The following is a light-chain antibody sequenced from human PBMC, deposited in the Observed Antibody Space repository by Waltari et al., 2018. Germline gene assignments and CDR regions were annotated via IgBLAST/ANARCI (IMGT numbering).Light chain of an antibody. CDR3: QAWDSSVV. Sequence: SYELTQPPSVSVSPGQTASITCSGDKLGDKYACWYQQKPGQSPVLVIYEDRKRPSGITERFSGSNSGNTATLTISGTQAMDEADYYCQAWDSSVVFGGGTKLTVL. CDR1: KLGDKY. CDR2: EDR. V-gene: IGLV3-1*01. J-gene: IGLJ2*01.